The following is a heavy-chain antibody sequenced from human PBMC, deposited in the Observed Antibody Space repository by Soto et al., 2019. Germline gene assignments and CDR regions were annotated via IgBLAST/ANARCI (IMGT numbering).Heavy chain of an antibody. CDR2: ISGPSIYI. CDR1: GFTFSGYS. CDR3: ARDFRNGFIV. J-gene: IGHJ6*02. V-gene: IGHV3-21*01. D-gene: IGHD2-8*01. Sequence: EVQLVESGGGLVKPGGSLRLSCVASGFTFSGYSINWVRQAPGKGLEWVSYISGPSIYIYYADSVKGRFTISRDNAKSAVYLQMNSLRAEDTAVYYCARDFRNGFIVWGQGTKVSVSS.